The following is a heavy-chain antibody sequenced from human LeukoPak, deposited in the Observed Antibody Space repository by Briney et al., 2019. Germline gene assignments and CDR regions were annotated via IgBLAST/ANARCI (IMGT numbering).Heavy chain of an antibody. Sequence: GGSLRLSCAASEFTFSNYAMNWVRQAPGKGLEWVSVIYSGGSTYYADSVKGRFTISRDNSKNTLYLQMNRLRGEDTAVYYCARVPYSSGWYFDYWGQGTLVTVSS. CDR3: ARVPYSSGWYFDY. V-gene: IGHV3-53*01. CDR2: IYSGGST. D-gene: IGHD6-19*01. CDR1: EFTFSNYA. J-gene: IGHJ4*02.